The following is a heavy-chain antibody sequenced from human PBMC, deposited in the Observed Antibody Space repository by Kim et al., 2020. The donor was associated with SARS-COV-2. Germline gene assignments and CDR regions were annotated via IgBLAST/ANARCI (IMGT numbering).Heavy chain of an antibody. V-gene: IGHV1-46*01. Sequence: YAQKFQGRVTMSRDTSTSTVYMELSSLRSEDTAVYYCARRTGDRAYFDYWGQGTLVTVSS. J-gene: IGHJ4*02. CDR3: ARRTGDRAYFDY. D-gene: IGHD7-27*01.